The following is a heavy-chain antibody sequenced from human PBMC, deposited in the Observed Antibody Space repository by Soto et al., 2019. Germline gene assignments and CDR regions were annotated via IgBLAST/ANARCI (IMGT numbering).Heavy chain of an antibody. V-gene: IGHV3-49*04. Sequence: GGSLRLSCTASGFTFGDYAMSWVHQAPGKGLEWVGFIRSKAYGGTTEYAASVKGRFTISRDDSKSIAYLQMNSLKTEDTAVYYCTRNYDFWSGDAFDIWGQGTMVTVSS. CDR1: GFTFGDYA. CDR2: IRSKAYGGTT. J-gene: IGHJ3*02. D-gene: IGHD3-3*01. CDR3: TRNYDFWSGDAFDI.